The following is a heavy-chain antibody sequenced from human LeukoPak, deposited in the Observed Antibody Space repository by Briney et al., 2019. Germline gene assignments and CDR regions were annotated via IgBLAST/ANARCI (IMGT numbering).Heavy chain of an antibody. CDR1: GYTFTSYG. CDR2: ISAYNGNT. Sequence: ASVKVSCKASGYTFTSYGISWMRQAPGQGLEWMGWISAYNGNTNYAQKLQGRVTMTTDTSTSTAYMELRSLRSDDTAVYYCARDFTVGATSAFDIWGQGTMVTVSS. CDR3: ARDFTVGATSAFDI. J-gene: IGHJ3*02. D-gene: IGHD1-26*01. V-gene: IGHV1-18*01.